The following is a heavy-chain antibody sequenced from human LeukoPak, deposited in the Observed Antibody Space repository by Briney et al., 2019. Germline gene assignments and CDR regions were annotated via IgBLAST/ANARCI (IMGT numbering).Heavy chain of an antibody. J-gene: IGHJ4*02. D-gene: IGHD3-9*01. V-gene: IGHV1-2*02. CDR3: ATYNILTGYYPSPSKYYFDY. Sequence: ASVKVSCKASGYTFTGYYMHWVRQAPGQGLGWMGWINPNSGGTNYAQKFQGRVTMTRDTSISTAYMELSRLRSDDTAVYYCATYNILTGYYPSPSKYYFDYWGQGTLVTVSS. CDR1: GYTFTGYY. CDR2: INPNSGGT.